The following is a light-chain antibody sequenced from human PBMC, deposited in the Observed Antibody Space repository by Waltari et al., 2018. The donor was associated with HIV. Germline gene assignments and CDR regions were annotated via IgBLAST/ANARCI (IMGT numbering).Light chain of an antibody. CDR2: GAS. J-gene: IGKJ4*01. V-gene: IGKV3-15*01. CDR3: QEYNKWPPVLT. Sequence: IVITQSPATLSVSPGARATLSCRASQSVSSNLAWYQQKLGQAPRLLIYGASTRATGIPARFSGSGSGTEFTLIISSLQSEDFAVYYCQEYNKWPPVLTFGGGTKVDLK. CDR1: QSVSSN.